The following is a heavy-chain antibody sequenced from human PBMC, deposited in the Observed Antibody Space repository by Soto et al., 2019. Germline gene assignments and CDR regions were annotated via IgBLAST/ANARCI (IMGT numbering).Heavy chain of an antibody. Sequence: QVQLVQSGAEVKKPGASVKVSCKASGYTFTNYGISWVRQAPGQGLEWMGWISAYNGNTKYAQKLQGRVTMTTDTSTRTAYMELRSLRSDDTAVYYCARDRRDQLIINNWFDPWGQGTLVTVSS. CDR2: ISAYNGNT. CDR3: ARDRRDQLIINNWFDP. D-gene: IGHD2-2*01. CDR1: GYTFTNYG. J-gene: IGHJ5*02. V-gene: IGHV1-18*01.